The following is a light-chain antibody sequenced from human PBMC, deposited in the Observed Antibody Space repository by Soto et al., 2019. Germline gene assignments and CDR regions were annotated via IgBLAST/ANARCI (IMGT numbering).Light chain of an antibody. CDR3: QQYGSSRRLT. V-gene: IGKV3-20*01. Sequence: EIVLTQSPGTLSLSPGERATLSCRASQSVSSSYLAWYQQKPGQAPRLLIYGASSRATGIPDRFSGSGSGTDFTLTISSLEPEDFAVYYCQQYGSSRRLTFGGGTKVDIK. CDR2: GAS. CDR1: QSVSSSY. J-gene: IGKJ4*01.